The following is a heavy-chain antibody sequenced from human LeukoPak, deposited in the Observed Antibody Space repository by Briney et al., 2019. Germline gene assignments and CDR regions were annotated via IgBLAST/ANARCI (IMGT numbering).Heavy chain of an antibody. CDR3: AKDGQDCSSSSCLTGFDT. CDR2: ITGSGGST. CDR1: GFTFSSYA. D-gene: IGHD2-2*01. J-gene: IGHJ5*02. V-gene: IGHV3-23*01. Sequence: GGSLRLSCAASGFTFSSYAMSWVRQAPGKGLEWVSAITGSGGSTYYADSVKGRFTISRDNSKNTLYLQMNSLRAEDTAVYYCAKDGQDCSSSSCLTGFDTWGQGTLVTVSS.